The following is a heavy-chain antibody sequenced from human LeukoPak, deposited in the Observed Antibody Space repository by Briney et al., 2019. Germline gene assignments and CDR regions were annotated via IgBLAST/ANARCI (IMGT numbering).Heavy chain of an antibody. V-gene: IGHV3-21*01. CDR1: GFTFRSYS. Sequence: PGGSLRLSCAASGFTFRSYSMNWVRQAPGKGLEWVSSINSRGNDKYYAESVKGRFTISRDNAKNSLYLQMNNLRVEDTAVYYCARKGSIVPHQDLDCWGQGSLVTVSS. D-gene: IGHD2-21*01. J-gene: IGHJ4*02. CDR3: ARKGSIVPHQDLDC. CDR2: INSRGNDK.